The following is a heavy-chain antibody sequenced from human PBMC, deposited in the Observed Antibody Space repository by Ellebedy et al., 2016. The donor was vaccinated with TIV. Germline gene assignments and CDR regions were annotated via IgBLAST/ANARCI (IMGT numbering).Heavy chain of an antibody. J-gene: IGHJ5*02. CDR2: MHADGNER. CDR3: TKDGSGTMNT. V-gene: IGHV3-7*01. CDR1: GFTFSTTW. Sequence: GESLNISCAVPGFTFSTTWMSWVRQAPGQRREWVAHMHADGNERYYVDSVEGRFTISIDNTRNSLYLQMNSLRADDTAVYYCTKDGSGTMNTWGQGTLVTVSS. D-gene: IGHD1-1*01.